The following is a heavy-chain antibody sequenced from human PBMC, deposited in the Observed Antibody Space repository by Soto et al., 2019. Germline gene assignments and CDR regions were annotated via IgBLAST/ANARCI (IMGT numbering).Heavy chain of an antibody. CDR2: IGPETGAT. J-gene: IGHJ4*02. D-gene: IGHD1-26*01. V-gene: IGHV1-2*02. CDR3: GRGRSGQIVVFY. CDR1: GYTFTGHY. Sequence: ASVKFSCKASGYTFTGHYIHWVRQTPEQGPEWMGEIGPETGATRYAQKFQGRVTMTRDMSITTVYMELNNLSPDDTAVYYCGRGRSGQIVVFYWGQGTPVTVSS.